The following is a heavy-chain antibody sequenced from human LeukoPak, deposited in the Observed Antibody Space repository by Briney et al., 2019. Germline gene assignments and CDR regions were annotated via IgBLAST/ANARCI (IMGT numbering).Heavy chain of an antibody. D-gene: IGHD6-13*01. V-gene: IGHV3-30-3*01. CDR2: ISYDGSNK. J-gene: IGHJ4*02. CDR3: ARDLPGAFIAAADPSFDY. Sequence: GFLRLSCAASGFTFSSYAMHWVRQAPGKGLEWVAVISYDGSNKYYADSVKGRFTISRDNSKNTLYLQMNSLRAEDTAVYYCARDLPGAFIAAADPSFDYWGQGTLVTVSS. CDR1: GFTFSSYA.